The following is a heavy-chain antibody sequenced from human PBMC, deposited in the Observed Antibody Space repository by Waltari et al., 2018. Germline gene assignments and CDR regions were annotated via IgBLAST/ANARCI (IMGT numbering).Heavy chain of an antibody. J-gene: IGHJ4*02. D-gene: IGHD3-22*01. CDR3: ARDHDYDSSGYYSN. Sequence: QVQLVESGGGVVQHGRSLRRSCAASGFTFISYAMHWVRQGPGNGLEWVAVISYDGSNKYYADSVKGRFTISRDNSKNTLYLQMNSLRAEDTAVYYCARDHDYDSSGYYSNWGQGTLVTVSS. V-gene: IGHV3-30-3*01. CDR1: GFTFISYA. CDR2: ISYDGSNK.